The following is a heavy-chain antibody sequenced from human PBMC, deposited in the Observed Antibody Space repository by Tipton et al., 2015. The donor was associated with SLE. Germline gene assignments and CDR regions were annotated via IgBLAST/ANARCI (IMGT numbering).Heavy chain of an antibody. CDR1: GGSISSGSYY. D-gene: IGHD6-13*01. Sequence: TLSLTCTVSGGSISSGSYYWSWIRQPAGKGLEWIGHIYTSGSTHYNPSLKSRVTISVDTSKNQFSLKLSSVTAADTAVYYCARVGGSSWFSYFDYWGQGTLVTVSS. CDR3: ARVGGSSWFSYFDY. CDR2: IYTSGST. J-gene: IGHJ4*02. V-gene: IGHV4-61*09.